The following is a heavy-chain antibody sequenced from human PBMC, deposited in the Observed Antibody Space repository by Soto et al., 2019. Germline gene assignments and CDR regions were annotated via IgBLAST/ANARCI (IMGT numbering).Heavy chain of an antibody. V-gene: IGHV3-11*01. CDR3: AKMSSENYYDPVFS. CDR1: GFTFSDYY. J-gene: IGHJ4*02. D-gene: IGHD3-22*01. Sequence: QVQLVESEGGLVKTGGSLRIVCEASGFTFSDYYMSWVRQAPGKGLEWVSYISSSGNIIYYADSVKGRFTISRDNAKNSVYLQMNSLRAEDTALYFCAKMSSENYYDPVFSWGQGTLVTVSS. CDR2: ISSSGNII.